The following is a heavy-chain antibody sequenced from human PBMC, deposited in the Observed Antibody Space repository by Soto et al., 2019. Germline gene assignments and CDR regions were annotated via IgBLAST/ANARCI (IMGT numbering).Heavy chain of an antibody. J-gene: IGHJ4*01. Sequence: QVQLVQSGAEVKKPGSSVKVSCKASGGTFSSYSISWVRQAPGQGLEWMGRIIPILDITKYAQKFQGRVTITADKSTSTAYMELSSLRSEDTAVYYCAKSRGHYYDSSGYTFDYWGHGTLVTVSS. D-gene: IGHD3-22*01. V-gene: IGHV1-69*02. CDR3: AKSRGHYYDSSGYTFDY. CDR1: GGTFSSYS. CDR2: IIPILDIT.